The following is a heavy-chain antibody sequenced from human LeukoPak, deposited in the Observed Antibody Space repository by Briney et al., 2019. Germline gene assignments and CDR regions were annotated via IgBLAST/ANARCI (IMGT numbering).Heavy chain of an antibody. V-gene: IGHV1-69*01. D-gene: IGHD2-15*01. CDR3: ARGYCSGGSCQGFDY. Sequence: GSSVKVSCKASGGTFSSYAISWVRQAPGQGLEWRGGIIPIFGTANYAQKFQGRVTITADESTSTAYMELSSLRSEDTAVYYCARGYCSGGSCQGFDYWGQGTLVTVSS. CDR2: IIPIFGTA. CDR1: GGTFSSYA. J-gene: IGHJ4*02.